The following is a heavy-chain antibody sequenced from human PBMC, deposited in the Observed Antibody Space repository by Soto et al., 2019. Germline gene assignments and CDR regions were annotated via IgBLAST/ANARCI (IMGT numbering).Heavy chain of an antibody. J-gene: IGHJ4*02. Sequence: SETLSLTCTVSGGSISSGDDYWSWIRQPPGKGLEWIGYIYYSGSTDYNPSLKSRVTISVDTSKNQFSLKLSSVTAADTAVYYCARRWGTYFDFWGQGTLVTSPQ. CDR2: IYYSGST. CDR1: GGSISSGDDY. D-gene: IGHD7-27*01. V-gene: IGHV4-30-4*02. CDR3: ARRWGTYFDF.